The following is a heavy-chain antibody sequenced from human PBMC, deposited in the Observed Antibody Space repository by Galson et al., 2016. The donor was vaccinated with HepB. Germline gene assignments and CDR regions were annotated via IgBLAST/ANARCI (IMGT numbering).Heavy chain of an antibody. V-gene: IGHV4-31*03. Sequence: TLSLTCNVSGGSISSGGYYWSWIRQQPGKGLEWIGYNYYSRSTYYNPSLKSRVTISVDTSKNQFSLKLSSVTAADTAVYYCARGEPNAILLYWGQGTLVTVSS. D-gene: IGHD2-21*01. CDR3: ARGEPNAILLY. CDR2: NYYSRST. CDR1: GGSISSGGYY. J-gene: IGHJ4*02.